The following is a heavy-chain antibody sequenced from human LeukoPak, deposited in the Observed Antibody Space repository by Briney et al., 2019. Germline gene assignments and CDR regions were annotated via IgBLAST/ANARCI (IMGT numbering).Heavy chain of an antibody. Sequence: PGGSLRLSCAASGFTFSSYGMHWVRQAPGKGLEGVAFIRYDGSNKYYADSVKGRFTISRDNSKNTLYLQMNSMRAEDTAVYYCATCQSGYSYGYVFDYWGQGTLVTVSS. CDR1: GFTFSSYG. V-gene: IGHV3-30*02. J-gene: IGHJ4*02. D-gene: IGHD5-18*01. CDR2: IRYDGSNK. CDR3: ATCQSGYSYGYVFDY.